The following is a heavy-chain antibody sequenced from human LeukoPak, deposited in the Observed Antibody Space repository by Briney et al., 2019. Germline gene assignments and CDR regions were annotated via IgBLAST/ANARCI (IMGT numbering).Heavy chain of an antibody. CDR3: AREDVAGGSGSNYYYYGADV. J-gene: IGHJ6*02. CDR2: IYTSGST. CDR1: GGSISSYY. Sequence: SETLSLTCTVSGGSISSYYWSWIRQPAGKGLEWIGRIYTSGSTNYNPSLKSRVTMSVDTSKNQFSLKLSSVTAADTAVYYCAREDVAGGSGSNYYYYGADVWGQGTTVTVSS. V-gene: IGHV4-4*07. D-gene: IGHD3-10*01.